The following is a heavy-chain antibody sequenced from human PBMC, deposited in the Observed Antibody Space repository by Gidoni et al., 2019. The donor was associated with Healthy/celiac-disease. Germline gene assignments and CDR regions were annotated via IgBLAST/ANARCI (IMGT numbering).Heavy chain of an antibody. V-gene: IGHV4-39*01. Sequence: QLQLQESGPGLVKPSATLSLTCTVSGGSISSSSYYWGWIRQPAGKGLEWIGSIYYSGSTYYNPSLKRRVTISVDTSKNQFSLKLSSVTAADTAVYYCARHVGIVGATSHYGMDVWGQGTTVTVSS. J-gene: IGHJ6*02. CDR2: IYYSGST. D-gene: IGHD1-26*01. CDR3: ARHVGIVGATSHYGMDV. CDR1: GGSISSSSYY.